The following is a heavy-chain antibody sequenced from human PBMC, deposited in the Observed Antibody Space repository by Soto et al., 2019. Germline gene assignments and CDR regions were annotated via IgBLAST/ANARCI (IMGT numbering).Heavy chain of an antibody. D-gene: IGHD3-22*01. CDR2: FYYTGST. Sequence: QVQLQESGPGLVKPSETLSLTCTVSGGSVSSGNYYWSWIRQPPGKGLEWIGYFYYTGSTNYNPSLKSRVPISVDASKNQFSLRLSSLTAADTAVYYCARSMHYSDGSNYSPFDYWGQGTLVTVSS. CDR1: GGSVSSGNYY. V-gene: IGHV4-61*01. J-gene: IGHJ4*02. CDR3: ARSMHYSDGSNYSPFDY.